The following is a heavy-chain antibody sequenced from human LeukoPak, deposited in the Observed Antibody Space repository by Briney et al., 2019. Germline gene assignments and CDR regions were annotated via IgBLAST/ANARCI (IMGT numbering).Heavy chain of an antibody. Sequence: PGGSLRLSCAASGFTFSNHWTHWVRHAPGKGLMWVSRISRGASRTDYADSVKGRFTISRDDAKNTLYLQVNSLRVEDTGVYFCARGGSDTAMAHDYWGQGILVTVSS. D-gene: IGHD5-18*01. CDR2: ISRGASRT. CDR3: ARGGSDTAMAHDY. CDR1: GFTFSNHW. J-gene: IGHJ4*02. V-gene: IGHV3-74*01.